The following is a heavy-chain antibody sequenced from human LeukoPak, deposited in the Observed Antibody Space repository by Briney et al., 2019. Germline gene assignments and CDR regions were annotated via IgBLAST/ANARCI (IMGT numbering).Heavy chain of an antibody. CDR2: IKPEDGSEK. V-gene: IGHV3-7*01. CDR1: GFTFSRHW. D-gene: IGHD5-12*01. J-gene: IGHJ6*02. Sequence: PGGSLRLSCAASGFTFSRHWMSWVRQAPGKGLEWVANIKPEDGSEKNYVDSVKGRFTISRDNAKNSLYLQMNSLRAEDTAVYYCARDTSGYDGDYYYAMDVWGQGTTVTVSS. CDR3: ARDTSGYDGDYYYAMDV.